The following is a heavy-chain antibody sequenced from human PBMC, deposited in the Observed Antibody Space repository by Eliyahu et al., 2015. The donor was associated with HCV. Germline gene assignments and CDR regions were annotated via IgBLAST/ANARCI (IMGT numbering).Heavy chain of an antibody. CDR2: TWYDXSNK. D-gene: IGHD3-10*01. CDR3: ARDPHGSGSYCDY. Sequence: QVHLVESGGGVVQPGRSXXVSCEASXXXFSSYAMXWVRQAPGKGLEXVASTWYDXSNKFYADSVKGRFTISRDNSKNTLYLQMNSLTAEDTAVYYCARDPHGSGSYCDYWGQGTLVTVSS. CDR1: XXXFSSYA. V-gene: IGHV3-33*01. J-gene: IGHJ4*02.